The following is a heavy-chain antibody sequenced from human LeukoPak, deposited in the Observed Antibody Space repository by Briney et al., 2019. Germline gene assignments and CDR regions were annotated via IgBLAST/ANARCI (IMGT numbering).Heavy chain of an antibody. J-gene: IGHJ4*02. Sequence: GRSLRLSCAASGFTFDDYAMHWVRQAPGKGLERVSGISWNSGSIGYADSVKGRFTISRDNAKNSLYLQMNSLRAEDTALYYCAKQGCSSTSCYSESDYLDYWGQGTLVTVSS. D-gene: IGHD2-2*01. V-gene: IGHV3-9*01. CDR2: ISWNSGSI. CDR1: GFTFDDYA. CDR3: AKQGCSSTSCYSESDYLDY.